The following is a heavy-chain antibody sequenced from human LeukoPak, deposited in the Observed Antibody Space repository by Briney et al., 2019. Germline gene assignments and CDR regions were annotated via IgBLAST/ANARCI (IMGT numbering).Heavy chain of an antibody. V-gene: IGHV4-59*01. CDR3: ARYYDYYDSSGYYFDI. J-gene: IGHJ3*02. Sequence: SETLSLTCTVSGGSISSYYWSWIRQPPGKGLEWIGYIYYSGSTNYNPSLKSRVTISVDTSKNRFSLKLSSVTAADTAVYYCARYYDYYDSSGYYFDIWGQGTMVTVSS. D-gene: IGHD3-22*01. CDR2: IYYSGST. CDR1: GGSISSYY.